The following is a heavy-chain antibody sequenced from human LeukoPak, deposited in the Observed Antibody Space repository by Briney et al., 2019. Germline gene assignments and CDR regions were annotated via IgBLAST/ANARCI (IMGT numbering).Heavy chain of an antibody. D-gene: IGHD3-10*01. V-gene: IGHV1-2*02. CDR2: INPNSGGT. J-gene: IGHJ6*02. CDR1: GYTFTCYY. CDR3: ASSGPITMVRGDLADYYYYGMDV. Sequence: ASVKVSCKASGYTFTCYYMHWVRQAPGQGLEWMGWINPNSGGTNYAQKFQGRVTMTRDTSISTAYMELSRLRSDDTAVYYCASSGPITMVRGDLADYYYYGMDVWGQGTTVTVSS.